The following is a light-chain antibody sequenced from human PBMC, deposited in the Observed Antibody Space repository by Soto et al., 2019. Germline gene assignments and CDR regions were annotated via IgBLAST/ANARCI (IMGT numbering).Light chain of an antibody. CDR1: QSISTY. V-gene: IGKV1-39*01. Sequence: DIQMTQSPSSLSASVGDRVTITCRASQSISTYLNWYQQKPGTAPKLLLYAASSLHSGVPSRFSGSGSGTDFTLTISILQPEDFATYFCHQSYRTPRSFGQGTKVEIK. CDR2: AAS. CDR3: HQSYRTPRS. J-gene: IGKJ1*01.